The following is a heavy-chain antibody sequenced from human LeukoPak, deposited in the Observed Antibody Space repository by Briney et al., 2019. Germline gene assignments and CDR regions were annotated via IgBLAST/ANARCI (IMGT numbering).Heavy chain of an antibody. D-gene: IGHD2-15*01. CDR1: GGSISSYY. CDR3: ARGPVVNSYYMDV. Sequence: SETLSLTCTVSGGSISSYYWSWIRQPPGKGLEWIGYIYYSGSTNYNPSLKSRVTISVDTSKNQFSLKLSSVTAADTAVYYCARGPVVNSYYMDVWGKGTTVTVSS. CDR2: IYYSGST. J-gene: IGHJ6*03. V-gene: IGHV4-59*08.